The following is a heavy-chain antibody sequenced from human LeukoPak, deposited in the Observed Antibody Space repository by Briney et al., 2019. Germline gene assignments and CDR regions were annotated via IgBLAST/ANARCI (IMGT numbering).Heavy chain of an antibody. J-gene: IGHJ5*02. CDR1: GFTFSSYS. Sequence: GGSLRLSCAASGFTFSSYSMNWVRQAPGKGLEWVSYISSSSSTIYYADSVKGRFTISRDNAKNSLYLQMNSLRDEDTAVYYCAREGYSSGWYEGGNWFDPWGQGTLVTVSP. V-gene: IGHV3-48*02. CDR2: ISSSSSTI. CDR3: AREGYSSGWYEGGNWFDP. D-gene: IGHD6-19*01.